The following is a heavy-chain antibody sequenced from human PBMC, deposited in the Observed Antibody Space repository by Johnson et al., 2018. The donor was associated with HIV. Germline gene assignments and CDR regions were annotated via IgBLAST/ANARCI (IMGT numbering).Heavy chain of an antibody. CDR2: LSSSGHSI. J-gene: IGHJ3*01. D-gene: IGHD4-17*01. CDR3: ARESTPWGGDYVGYSFDL. Sequence: QVLLVESGGGLVQPGGSLRLPCAASAFTFRDYYMNWMRQAPGQGPDWLSHLSSSGHSIFYAEPVKGRFTISRDNAKQLLYIQMSGLTGEDTATYYCARESTPWGGDYVGYSFDLWGQGTTVTVTS. V-gene: IGHV3-11*04. CDR1: AFTFRDYY.